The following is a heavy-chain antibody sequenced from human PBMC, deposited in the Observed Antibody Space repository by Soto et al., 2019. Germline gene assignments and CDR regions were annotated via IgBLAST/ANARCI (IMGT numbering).Heavy chain of an antibody. J-gene: IGHJ4*02. Sequence: QIQLVQSGAEVKKPGASVKVSCKASGYTFTSYGISWVRQAPGQGLEWVGWINIYNGNTDYAQKLQGRVTMTTDTSTSTAYMELRSLRSDDTAVYYCAREGRYCGVGSCSANYYWGQGTLVTVSS. D-gene: IGHD2-15*01. CDR1: GYTFTSYG. CDR2: INIYNGNT. CDR3: AREGRYCGVGSCSANYY. V-gene: IGHV1-18*01.